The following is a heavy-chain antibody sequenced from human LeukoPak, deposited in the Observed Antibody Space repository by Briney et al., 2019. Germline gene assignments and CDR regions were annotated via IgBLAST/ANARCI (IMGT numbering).Heavy chain of an antibody. J-gene: IGHJ4*02. CDR1: GFTFDDYA. CDR2: ISWNSGSI. CDR3: AKARDGYIRAWADY. V-gene: IGHV3-9*01. Sequence: GRSLRLSCAASGFTFDDYAMHWVRQAPGKGLEWVSGISWNSGSIGYADSVKGRFTISRDNAKNSLYLQMNSLRAEDTALYYCAKARDGYIRAWADYWGQGTQVIVSS. D-gene: IGHD5-24*01.